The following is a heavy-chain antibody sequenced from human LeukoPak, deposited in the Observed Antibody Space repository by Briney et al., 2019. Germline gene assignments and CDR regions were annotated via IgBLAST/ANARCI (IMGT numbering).Heavy chain of an antibody. J-gene: IGHJ4*02. CDR3: ARFNYYERRVGY. CDR2: IYTSGST. Sequence: SQTLSLTCTVSGGSVSSGSFYWSWIRQPAGKGLEWIGRIYTSGSTDYNPSLKSRITISVDTSKNQFSLKLSPVTAADTAVYYCARFNYYERRVGYWGQGTLVTVSS. D-gene: IGHD3-22*01. V-gene: IGHV4-61*02. CDR1: GGSVSSGSFY.